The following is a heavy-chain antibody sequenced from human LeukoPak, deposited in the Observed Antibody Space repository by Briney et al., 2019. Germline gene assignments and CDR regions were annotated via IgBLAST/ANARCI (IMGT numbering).Heavy chain of an antibody. V-gene: IGHV3-23*01. Sequence: GGSLRLSCAASGFTFSSYGMSWVRQTPGKGLEWVSGISGSSGSTYYADSVKGRFTISRDNAKNSLYLQMNSLRADDTAVYYCAREPTYTSSWYSTCDSWGQGTLVTVSS. CDR2: ISGSSGST. CDR1: GFTFSSYG. J-gene: IGHJ5*01. D-gene: IGHD6-13*01. CDR3: AREPTYTSSWYSTCDS.